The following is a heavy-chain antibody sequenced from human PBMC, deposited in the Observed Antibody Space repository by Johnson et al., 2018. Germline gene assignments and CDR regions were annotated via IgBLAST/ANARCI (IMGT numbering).Heavy chain of an antibody. CDR1: GFTFSIYA. V-gene: IGHV3-30-3*01. CDR3: ARDGLAYADYGCFQD. J-gene: IGHJ1*01. D-gene: IGHD4-17*01. Sequence: QVPLVESGGGVVQPGRSLRLSCSASGFTFSIYAMHWVRQAPGKGLEWVAVISHDGSNKYYGDSVKGRFTISRDKSKNTLYLQMNSLIIEDTAVYYCARDGLAYADYGCFQDWGQGTLVTVSS. CDR2: ISHDGSNK.